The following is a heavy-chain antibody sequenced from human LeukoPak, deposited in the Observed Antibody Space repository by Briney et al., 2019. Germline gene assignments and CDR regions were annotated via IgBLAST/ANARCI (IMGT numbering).Heavy chain of an antibody. CDR2: IRSKAYGGTT. D-gene: IGHD2-2*02. Sequence: GGSLRLSCTTSGFTFGDYAMSWVRQAPGKGLDWVGFIRSKAYGGTTEYAASVKGRSTISRDDSKSIAYLQMNSLKTEDTAVYYCTSCSSINCYTFDFDCWGQGTLVSVSS. J-gene: IGHJ4*02. CDR1: GFTFGDYA. CDR3: TSCSSINCYTFDFDC. V-gene: IGHV3-49*04.